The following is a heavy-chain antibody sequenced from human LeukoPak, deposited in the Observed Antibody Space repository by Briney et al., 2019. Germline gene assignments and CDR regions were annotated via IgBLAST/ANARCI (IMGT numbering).Heavy chain of an antibody. V-gene: IGHV2-5*02. D-gene: IGHD1/OR15-1a*01. CDR2: IYWDDDK. CDR1: GFSLYSSGVG. J-gene: IGHJ4*02. Sequence: SGPTLVNPTQTLTLTCTFSGFSLYSSGVGVGWIRQPPGKALEWLSVIYWDDDKRYNPSLRSRLTMSKDASKSQVFLVMSNMDPVDTATYYCAHRRPGHLTGWDNSYFDNWGPGTLVTVSS. CDR3: AHRRPGHLTGWDNSYFDN.